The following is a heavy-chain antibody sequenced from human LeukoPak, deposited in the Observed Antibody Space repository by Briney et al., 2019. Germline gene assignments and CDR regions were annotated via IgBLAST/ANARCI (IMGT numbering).Heavy chain of an antibody. J-gene: IGHJ4*02. CDR2: IFYSGST. V-gene: IGHV4-39*07. Sequence: SETLSLTCTVSGGSISSSSYYWGWIRQPPGKGLEWIGDIFYSGSTYYNPSLKSRVTISVDTSKNQFSLKLSSVTAADTAVYYCARASRGHDYWGQGTLVTVSS. CDR3: ARASRGHDY. D-gene: IGHD3-10*01. CDR1: GGSISSSSYY.